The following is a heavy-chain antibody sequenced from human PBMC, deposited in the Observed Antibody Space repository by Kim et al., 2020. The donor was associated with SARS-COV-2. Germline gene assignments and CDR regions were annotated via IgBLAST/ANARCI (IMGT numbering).Heavy chain of an antibody. D-gene: IGHD4-4*01. CDR2: MNPNSGNT. Sequence: ASVKVSCKASGYTFTSYDINWVRQATGQGLEWMGWMNPNSGNTGYAQKFQGRVTMTRNTSISTAYMELSSLRSEDTAVYYCARGTRNTVTSRFITVTAYYFDYWGQGTLVTVSS. V-gene: IGHV1-8*02. J-gene: IGHJ4*02. CDR3: ARGTRNTVTSRFITVTAYYFDY. CDR1: GYTFTSYD.